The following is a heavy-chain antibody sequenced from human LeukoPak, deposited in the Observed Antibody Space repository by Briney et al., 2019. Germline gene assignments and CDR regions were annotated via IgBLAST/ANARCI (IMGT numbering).Heavy chain of an antibody. Sequence: SETLSLTCTVSGGSISSYYWSWIRQPPGKGLEWIGYIYYSGSTNYNPSLKSRVTISVDTSKNQFSLKLSSVTAADTAVYYCARDSALPGDYYDYYYGMDVWGQGTTVTVSS. CDR1: GGSISSYY. D-gene: IGHD4-17*01. CDR3: ARDSALPGDYYDYYYGMDV. CDR2: IYYSGST. V-gene: IGHV4-59*01. J-gene: IGHJ6*02.